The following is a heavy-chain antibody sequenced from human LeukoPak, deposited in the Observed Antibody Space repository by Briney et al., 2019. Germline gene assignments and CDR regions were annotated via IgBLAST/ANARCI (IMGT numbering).Heavy chain of an antibody. J-gene: IGHJ6*02. Sequence: VASVKVSCKASGGTFSSYAISWVRQVPGQGLEWMGGIIPIFGTANYAQKFQGRVTITADESTSTAYMELSSLRSEDTAVYYCARFLLYYGMDVWGQGTTVTVSS. V-gene: IGHV1-69*13. CDR2: IIPIFGTA. CDR1: GGTFSSYA. D-gene: IGHD1-26*01. CDR3: ARFLLYYGMDV.